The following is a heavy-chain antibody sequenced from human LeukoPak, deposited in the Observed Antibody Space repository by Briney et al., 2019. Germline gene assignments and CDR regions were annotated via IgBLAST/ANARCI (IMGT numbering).Heavy chain of an antibody. CDR2: IKQDGSET. CDR1: GFTFNNYW. D-gene: IGHD1-26*01. Sequence: PGGSLRLSCAASGFTFNNYWMSWVRQAPGKGLEWVANIKQDGSETYHVDSVQGRFTISRDNTKNSLYLQMNSLRAEDTAVYYCARFRSWTGIVGINSPYFDYWGQGTLVTVSS. J-gene: IGHJ4*02. V-gene: IGHV3-7*02. CDR3: ARFRSWTGIVGINSPYFDY.